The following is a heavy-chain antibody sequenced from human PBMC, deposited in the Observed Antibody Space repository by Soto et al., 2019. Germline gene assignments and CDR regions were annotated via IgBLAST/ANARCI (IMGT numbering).Heavy chain of an antibody. Sequence: QVRLVQSGGEVKKPGASVKVSCKASGYTFTTYGITWVRQAPGQGLEWMGWISTYNGQTSHAQRLQGRVPMTRETSTTTAYMELRGLRSDDTAVDCCVGDRDSSGTLSADWGQGTLVTVSS. V-gene: IGHV1-18*01. D-gene: IGHD3-22*01. CDR3: VGDRDSSGTLSAD. J-gene: IGHJ4*02. CDR1: GYTFTTYG. CDR2: ISTYNGQT.